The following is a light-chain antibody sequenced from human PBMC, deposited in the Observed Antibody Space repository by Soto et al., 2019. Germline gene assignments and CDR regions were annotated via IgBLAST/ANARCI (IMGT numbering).Light chain of an antibody. V-gene: IGLV2-14*01. Sequence: QSVLTQPASVSGSPGQSSTISCTRTSSDVGGYNYVSWYQQHPGKAPKLMIYDVSNRPSGVSNRFSGSKSGNTASLSISGLQAEDEADYYCSSYTSSSTRVFGTGTKVTVL. J-gene: IGLJ1*01. CDR3: SSYTSSSTRV. CDR2: DVS. CDR1: SSDVGGYNY.